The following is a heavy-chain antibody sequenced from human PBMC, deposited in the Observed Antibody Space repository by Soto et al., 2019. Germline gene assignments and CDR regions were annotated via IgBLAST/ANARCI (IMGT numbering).Heavy chain of an antibody. D-gene: IGHD3-10*01. CDR1: GFTFTSYN. Sequence: QLVESGGGLVQPGGSLRLSCAASGFTFTSYNMNWVRQAPGKGLEWVSYISTNSKTIYYADSVRGRFTISRDNAENSLYLQMDSLRAEDTALYYCARSFDLSYGSGTNVDKGCDFWGQGTLVTVSS. CDR3: ARSFDLSYGSGTNVDKGCDF. CDR2: ISTNSKTI. V-gene: IGHV3-48*01. J-gene: IGHJ4*02.